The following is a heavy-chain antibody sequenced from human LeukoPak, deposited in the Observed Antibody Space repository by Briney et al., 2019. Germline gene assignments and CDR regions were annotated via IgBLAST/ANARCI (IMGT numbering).Heavy chain of an antibody. CDR1: GYTFTAYY. V-gene: IGHV1-2*02. CDR2: INPNSGDT. J-gene: IGHJ4*02. CDR3: ARDRTASWYGGEDY. D-gene: IGHD6-13*01. Sequence: ASVKVSCKASGYTFTAYYIHWVRQAPRHGLEWMGWINPNSGDTDYSQKFQGRVTMTRDTSISTTYMELSRLASDDTAIYYCARDRTASWYGGEDYWGRGTLVTVSS.